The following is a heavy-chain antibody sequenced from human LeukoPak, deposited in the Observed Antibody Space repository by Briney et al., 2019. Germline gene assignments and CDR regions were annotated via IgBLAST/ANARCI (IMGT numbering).Heavy chain of an antibody. J-gene: IGHJ6*04. CDR1: GFTFSSYE. D-gene: IGHD3-10*02. Sequence: PWGSLRLSCAASGFTFSSYEMNWVRQAPGKGLEWVSYISSSGSTIYYADSVKGRFTISRDNAKNSLYLQMNSLRAEDTAVCYCAELGITMIGGVWGKGATVTVSS. CDR2: ISSSGSTI. CDR3: AELGITMIGGV. V-gene: IGHV3-48*03.